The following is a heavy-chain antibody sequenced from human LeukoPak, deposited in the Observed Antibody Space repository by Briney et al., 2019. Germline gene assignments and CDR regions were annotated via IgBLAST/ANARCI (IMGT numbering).Heavy chain of an antibody. D-gene: IGHD3-22*01. J-gene: IGHJ4*02. CDR3: AKGNDSSGYYGS. CDR1: GFTFSSYA. V-gene: IGHV3-23*01. CDR2: ISGSGGST. Sequence: HPGGSLRLSCAASGFTFSSYAMSWVRQAPGKGLEWVSGISGSGGSTYYADSVKGRFTISRDNSKNTLYLQMNSLRAEDTAVYYCAKGNDSSGYYGSGGQGTLVTVSS.